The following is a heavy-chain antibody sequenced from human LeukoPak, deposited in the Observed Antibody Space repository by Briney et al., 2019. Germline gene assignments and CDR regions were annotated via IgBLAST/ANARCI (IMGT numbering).Heavy chain of an antibody. J-gene: IGHJ4*02. V-gene: IGHV4-59*12. CDR3: VLNDYVWGSYH. CDR2: ISDVGSN. Sequence: SETLSLTCTVSGVSISTYYWSWIRQHPGKGLEWIGYISDVGSNDYNPSLKSRVTMSVDTSKNQFSLKLSSVTAADTAVYYCVLNDYVWGSYHWGQGTLVTVSS. CDR1: GVSISTYY. D-gene: IGHD3-16*02.